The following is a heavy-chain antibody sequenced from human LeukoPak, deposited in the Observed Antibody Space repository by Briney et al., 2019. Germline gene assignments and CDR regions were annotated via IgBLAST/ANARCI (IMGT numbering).Heavy chain of an antibody. D-gene: IGHD4-17*01. CDR2: ISAYNGNT. CDR1: GYTFTSYG. Sequence: ASVKVSCKASGYTFTSYGISWVRQAPGQGLEWMGWISAYNGNTNYAQKLQGRVTKTTDTSTSTAYMELRSLRSNDTAVYYCARDPATVPADDAFDIWGQGTMVTVSS. J-gene: IGHJ3*02. CDR3: ARDPATVPADDAFDI. V-gene: IGHV1-18*01.